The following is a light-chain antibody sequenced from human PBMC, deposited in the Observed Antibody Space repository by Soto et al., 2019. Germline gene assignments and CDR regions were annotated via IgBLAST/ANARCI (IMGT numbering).Light chain of an antibody. Sequence: QSALTQPASVSGSPGQSITISCTGTSSDVWSYNLVSWYQQHPGQAPKLMIYEVSKRPSGVSNRFSGSKSGNTASLTISGLQSEDEADYYCCSYAGSSTYVFGTGTKLTVL. CDR3: CSYAGSSTYV. J-gene: IGLJ1*01. CDR1: SSDVWSYNL. CDR2: EVS. V-gene: IGLV2-23*02.